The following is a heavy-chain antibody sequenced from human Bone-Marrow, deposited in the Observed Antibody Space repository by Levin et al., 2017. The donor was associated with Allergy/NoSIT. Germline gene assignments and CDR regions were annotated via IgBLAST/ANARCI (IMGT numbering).Heavy chain of an antibody. CDR3: ARGLGYDLEPSYFDY. CDR2: ISSNGGST. J-gene: IGHJ4*02. Sequence: GESLKISCAASGFTFSSYAMHWVRQAPGKGLEYVSAISSNGGSTYYADSVKGRFTISRDNSKNTLYLQMGSLRAEDMAVYYCARGLGYDLEPSYFDYWGQGTLVTVSS. V-gene: IGHV3-64*02. CDR1: GFTFSSYA. D-gene: IGHD5-12*01.